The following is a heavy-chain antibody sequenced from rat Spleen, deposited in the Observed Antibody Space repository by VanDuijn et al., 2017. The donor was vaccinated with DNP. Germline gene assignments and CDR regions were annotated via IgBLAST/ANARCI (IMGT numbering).Heavy chain of an antibody. D-gene: IGHD1-10*01. Sequence: EVQLVESGGGLVQPGRSLKLSCAASGFTFSDYYMAWVRQAPKKGLEWVASISYEGSSTYYGDSVKGRFTISRDNAKSTLYLQMNSLRSEDTATYYCARQGNNLDYWGQGVMVTVSS. CDR3: ARQGNNLDY. CDR1: GFTFSDYY. CDR2: ISYEGSST. V-gene: IGHV5-22*01. J-gene: IGHJ2*01.